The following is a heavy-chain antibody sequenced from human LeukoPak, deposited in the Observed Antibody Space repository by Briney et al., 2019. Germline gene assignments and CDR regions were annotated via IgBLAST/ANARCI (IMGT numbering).Heavy chain of an antibody. CDR3: ARDDYYGTKIPFYYYYYGMDV. Sequence: GGSLRLSCVVSGLRFRNYGMHWVRQAPGKGLEWVAVIYYDGSNQYYVDSVKGRFTVSRDNAKNTLYLQMDSLRAEDTAVYYCARDDYYGTKIPFYYYYYGMDVWGQGTTVTVSS. D-gene: IGHD3-10*01. CDR2: IYYDGSNQ. V-gene: IGHV3-33*01. CDR1: GLRFRNYG. J-gene: IGHJ6*02.